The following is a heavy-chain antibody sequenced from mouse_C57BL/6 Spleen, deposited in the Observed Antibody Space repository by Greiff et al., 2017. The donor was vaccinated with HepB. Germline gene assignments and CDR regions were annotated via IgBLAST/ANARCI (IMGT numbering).Heavy chain of an antibody. J-gene: IGHJ4*01. CDR1: GFTFSSYG. CDR2: ISSGGSYT. Sequence: EVKLVESGGDLVKPGGSLKLSCAASGFTFSSYGMSWVRQTPDKRLEWVATISSGGSYTYYPDSVKGRFTISRDNAKNTLYLQMSSLKSEDTAMYYCASQLVYYAMDYWGQGTSVTVSS. D-gene: IGHD4-1*01. CDR3: ASQLVYYAMDY. V-gene: IGHV5-6*01.